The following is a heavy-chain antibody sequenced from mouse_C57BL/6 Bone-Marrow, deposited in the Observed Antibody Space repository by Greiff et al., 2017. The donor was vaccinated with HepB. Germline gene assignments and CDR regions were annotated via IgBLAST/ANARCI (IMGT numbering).Heavy chain of an antibody. V-gene: IGHV6-6*01. J-gene: IGHJ4*01. Sequence: EVKLQESGGGLVQPGGSMKLSCAASGFTFSDAWMDWVRQSPEKGLEWVAEIRNKANNHATYYAESVKGRFTISRDDSKSSVYLQMNSLRAEDTGIYYCTRPAVVAPYAMDYWGQGTSVTVSS. CDR1: GFTFSDAW. CDR3: TRPAVVAPYAMDY. D-gene: IGHD1-1*01. CDR2: IRNKANNHAT.